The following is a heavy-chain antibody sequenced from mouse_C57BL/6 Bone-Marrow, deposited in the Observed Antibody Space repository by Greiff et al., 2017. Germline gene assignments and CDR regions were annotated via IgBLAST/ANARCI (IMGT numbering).Heavy chain of an antibody. J-gene: IGHJ3*01. CDR1: GYTFTSYG. Sequence: QVQLQQSGAELARPGASVKLSCKASGYTFTSYGISWVKQRTGQGLEWIGEIYPRSGNTYYNEKFKGKATLTADKSSSTAYMELRSLTSEDSAVYFCARSGGSRAGRFAYWGQGTLVTVSA. CDR2: IYPRSGNT. CDR3: ARSGGSRAGRFAY. D-gene: IGHD1-1*01. V-gene: IGHV1-81*01.